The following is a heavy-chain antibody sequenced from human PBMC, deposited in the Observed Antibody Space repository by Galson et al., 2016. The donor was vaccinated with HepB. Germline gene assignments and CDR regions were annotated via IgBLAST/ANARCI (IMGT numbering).Heavy chain of an antibody. CDR3: ARIMVGGTFDF. V-gene: IGHV1-46*01. CDR1: GYTFTHNY. J-gene: IGHJ4*02. CDR2: INPSGGST. Sequence: SVKVSCKASGYTFTHNYIHWVRQAPEQGFEWMGTINPSGGSTSYAQQFQGRLTMTRDTSTSTVYMELSSLRSEDTAVYFCARIMVGGTFDFWGQGTLVTVSS. D-gene: IGHD2-8*01.